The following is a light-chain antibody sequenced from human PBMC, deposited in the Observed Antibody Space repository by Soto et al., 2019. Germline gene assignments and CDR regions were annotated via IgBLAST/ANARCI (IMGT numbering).Light chain of an antibody. CDR2: DAS. Sequence: IPMTQSPSTLSASIGDTVTITCRASQRINRWLAWYQQKPGEAPKLLIYDASSLESGGPSRFSGTGSGTEFTLIISSLQPDDFAIYYCQKYGSYWTFGQGTKVEIK. CDR1: QRINRW. CDR3: QKYGSYWT. V-gene: IGKV1-5*01. J-gene: IGKJ1*01.